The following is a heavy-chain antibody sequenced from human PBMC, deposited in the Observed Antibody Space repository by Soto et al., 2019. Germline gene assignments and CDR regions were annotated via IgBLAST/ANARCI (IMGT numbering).Heavy chain of an antibody. D-gene: IGHD1-26*01. J-gene: IGHJ5*02. CDR3: ARDYSDSSYRPMDP. CDR1: GGSVNNYY. CDR2: IYYTGRT. V-gene: IGHV4-59*02. Sequence: SETLALTCTVSGGSVNNYYWSWVRLSPGKGLEWIGYIYYTGRTNYNPSLESRVTISVDTSKNQFSLNLRSVTAADTAVYYCARDYSDSSYRPMDPWGQGLLGTAS.